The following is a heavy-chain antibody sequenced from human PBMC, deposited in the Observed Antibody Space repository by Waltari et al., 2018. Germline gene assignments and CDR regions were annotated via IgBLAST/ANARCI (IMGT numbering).Heavy chain of an antibody. CDR3: ATSLDAAGND. J-gene: IGHJ4*02. CDR1: GFSFRSYW. Sequence: EVQLVESGGGLVQPGGSLSLSCATSGFSFRSYWMSWVRQAPGKGLEWLANINHDGSGKFFLGSVKGRFTISRDNAKKSVYLQMNSLTGEDTAVYYCATSLDAAGNDWGQGTLVTVSS. CDR2: INHDGSGK. V-gene: IGHV3-7*01. D-gene: IGHD5-18*01.